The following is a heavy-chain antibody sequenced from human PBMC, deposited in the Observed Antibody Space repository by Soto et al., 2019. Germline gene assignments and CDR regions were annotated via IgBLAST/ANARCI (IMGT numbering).Heavy chain of an antibody. D-gene: IGHD3-22*01. Sequence: ASVKVSCKASGYTFTSYYIHWVRQAPGQGLEWMGIINPSGGSTSYAQKFQGRVTMTRDTSTSTVYMELSSLRSEDTAVYYCATPRLDYYDSSGYLDYWGQGTLVTVSS. CDR1: GYTFTSYY. CDR3: ATPRLDYYDSSGYLDY. V-gene: IGHV1-46*01. J-gene: IGHJ4*02. CDR2: INPSGGST.